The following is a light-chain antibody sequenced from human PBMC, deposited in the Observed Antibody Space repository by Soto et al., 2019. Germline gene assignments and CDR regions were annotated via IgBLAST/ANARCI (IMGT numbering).Light chain of an antibody. CDR2: EVS. V-gene: IGLV2-14*01. J-gene: IGLJ1*01. CDR1: SSDVGGYNY. CDR3: SSYTSSSTLPYV. Sequence: QSVLTQPASVSGSPGQSITISCTGTSSDVGGYNYVSWYQQHPGKAPKLMIYEVSNWPSGVSNRFSGSKSGNTASLTISGLQAEDEADYYCSSYTSSSTLPYVFGTGTKGTVL.